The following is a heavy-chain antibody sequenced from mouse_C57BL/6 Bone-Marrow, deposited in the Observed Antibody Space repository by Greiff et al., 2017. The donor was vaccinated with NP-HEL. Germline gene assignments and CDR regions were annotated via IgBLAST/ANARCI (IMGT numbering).Heavy chain of an antibody. V-gene: IGHV1-50*01. J-gene: IGHJ2*01. D-gene: IGHD4-1*02. CDR3: ARVRNWDGDY. Sequence: QVQLQQPGAELVKPGASVKLSCKASGYTFTSYWMQWVKQRPGQGLEWIGEIDPSDSYTNYNQKFKGKATLTVDTSSITAYMQLSSLTSEDSAVYYCARVRNWDGDYWGQGTTLTVSS. CDR1: GYTFTSYW. CDR2: IDPSDSYT.